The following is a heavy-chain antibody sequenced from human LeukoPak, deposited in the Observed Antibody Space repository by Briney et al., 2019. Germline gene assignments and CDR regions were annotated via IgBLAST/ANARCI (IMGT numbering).Heavy chain of an antibody. CDR3: ARQSPVGGMAVSNWFDP. Sequence: GGSLRLSCAVSGFTFSNYAMSWVRQAPGKGLEWVSAISGSGTYTYYADSVKGRFTISRDNSKNTLYLQMNSLRAEDTAVYYCARQSPVGGMAVSNWFDPWGQGTLVTVSS. CDR2: ISGSGTYT. D-gene: IGHD6-19*01. V-gene: IGHV3-23*01. CDR1: GFTFSNYA. J-gene: IGHJ5*02.